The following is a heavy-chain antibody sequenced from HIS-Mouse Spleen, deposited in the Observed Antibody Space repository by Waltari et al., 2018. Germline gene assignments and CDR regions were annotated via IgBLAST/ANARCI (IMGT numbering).Heavy chain of an antibody. CDR1: GFTCDDYA. Sequence: EVQLVESGGGLVQPGRSLRLSCAASGFTCDDYAMHWARQAPGKGLEWVSGISWNSGSIGYADSVKGRFTISRDNAKNSLYLQMNSLRAEDTALYYCAKDGRSLNYWGQGTLVTVSS. V-gene: IGHV3-9*01. CDR2: ISWNSGSI. CDR3: AKDGRSLNY. J-gene: IGHJ4*02.